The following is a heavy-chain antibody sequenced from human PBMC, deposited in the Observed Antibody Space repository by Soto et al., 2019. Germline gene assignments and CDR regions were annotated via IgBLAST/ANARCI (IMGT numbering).Heavy chain of an antibody. Sequence: QITLNESGPTLVKPTQTLTLTCTFSVFSLTTSGVGVGWIRQSPGKAPEWLALIYWDDDKRYSPSLKSRLTITKDTSKNQVVLTMANLDTADTATYYCAHRVLRTVFGLVTTTAIYFDFWGQGTPVAVSS. J-gene: IGHJ4*02. CDR1: VFSLTTSGVG. CDR2: IYWDDDK. V-gene: IGHV2-5*02. CDR3: AHRVLRTVFGLVTTTAIYFDF. D-gene: IGHD3-3*01.